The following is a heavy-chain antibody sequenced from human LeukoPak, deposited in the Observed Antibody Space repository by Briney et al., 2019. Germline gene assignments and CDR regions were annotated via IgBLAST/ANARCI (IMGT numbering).Heavy chain of an antibody. Sequence: PGGSLRLSCAASGFTFSSYAMSWVRQAPGKGLEWVSGISYNSDTIAYADSVKGRFTISRDNAKNSLYLQMNSLRAEDTALYYCAKDYCGGDCYSGWYFDLWGRGTLVTVSP. CDR2: ISYNSDTI. D-gene: IGHD2-21*02. CDR3: AKDYCGGDCYSGWYFDL. J-gene: IGHJ2*01. V-gene: IGHV3-9*01. CDR1: GFTFSSYA.